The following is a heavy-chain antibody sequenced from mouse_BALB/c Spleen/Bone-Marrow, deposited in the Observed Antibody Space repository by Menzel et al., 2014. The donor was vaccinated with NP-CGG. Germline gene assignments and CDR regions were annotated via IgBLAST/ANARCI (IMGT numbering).Heavy chain of an antibody. Sequence: EVKVVESGPSLVKPSQTLSLTCSATGDSITNGYWNWIRKFPGNKLEYMGYINYSGSTYYNPSLKSRISITRDTSKNQFFLQLNSVTTEDTAAYYCVRSGYYGSYPASYWGQGTLVTVSA. D-gene: IGHD2-1*01. CDR1: GDSITNGY. CDR3: VRSGYYGSYPASY. CDR2: INYSGST. V-gene: IGHV3-8*02. J-gene: IGHJ3*01.